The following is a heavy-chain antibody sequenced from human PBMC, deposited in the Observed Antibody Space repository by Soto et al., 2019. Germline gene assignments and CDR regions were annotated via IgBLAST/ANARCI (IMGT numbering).Heavy chain of an antibody. D-gene: IGHD3-3*01. CDR1: GFTVSNNY. CDR2: IYSGTNT. V-gene: IGHV3-53*01. Sequence: EVQLVESGGGLIQPGGSLRLSCAVSGFTVSNNYMSWVRQAPGKGLEGVSVIYSGTNTYYEASVKGRFTISRDNSKNTLYLQMNRLRAEDTAVYYCARASDLLHAYFGMDVWGQGTTVTVSS. CDR3: ARASDLLHAYFGMDV. J-gene: IGHJ6*02.